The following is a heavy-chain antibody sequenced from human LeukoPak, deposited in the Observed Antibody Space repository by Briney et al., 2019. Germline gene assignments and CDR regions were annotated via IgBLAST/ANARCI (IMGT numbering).Heavy chain of an antibody. D-gene: IGHD1/OR15-1a*01. CDR1: GFTFSSYG. J-gene: IGHJ4*02. Sequence: GGSLRLSCAASGFTFSSYGMHWVRQAPGKGLEWVAVISYDGSNKYYADSVKGRFTISRDNSKNTLYLQMNSLRDEDTAVYYCARDGLKAGTTGGFDYWGQGTLVTVSS. CDR2: ISYDGSNK. V-gene: IGHV3-30*03. CDR3: ARDGLKAGTTGGFDY.